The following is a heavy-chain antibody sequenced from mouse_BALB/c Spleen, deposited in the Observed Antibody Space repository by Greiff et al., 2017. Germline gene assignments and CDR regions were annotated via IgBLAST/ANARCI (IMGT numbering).Heavy chain of an antibody. V-gene: IGHV3-8*02. Sequence: VQLKQSGPSLVKPSQTLSLTCSVTGDSITSGYWNWIRKFPGNTLEYMGYISYSGSTYYNPSLKSRISITRDTSKNQYYLQLNSVTTEDTATYYCARGDYDYDGFAYWGQGTLVTVSA. J-gene: IGHJ3*01. CDR1: GDSITSGY. CDR3: ARGDYDYDGFAY. D-gene: IGHD2-4*01. CDR2: ISYSGST.